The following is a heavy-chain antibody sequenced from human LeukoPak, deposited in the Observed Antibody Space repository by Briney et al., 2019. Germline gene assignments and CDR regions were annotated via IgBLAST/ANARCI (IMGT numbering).Heavy chain of an antibody. CDR2: ISGSGNTI. CDR1: GFTFSSYE. V-gene: IGHV3-48*03. J-gene: IGHJ5*02. CDR3: ARAGSTSWVVAATPGWFDP. D-gene: IGHD2-15*01. Sequence: PGGSLRLSCAASGFTFSSYEMNWVRQAPGKGLEWVSYISGSGNTIFYADSVKGRFTISRDNAKNSLYLQMISLRAEDTAVYYCARAGSTSWVVAATPGWFDPWGQGTLVTVSS.